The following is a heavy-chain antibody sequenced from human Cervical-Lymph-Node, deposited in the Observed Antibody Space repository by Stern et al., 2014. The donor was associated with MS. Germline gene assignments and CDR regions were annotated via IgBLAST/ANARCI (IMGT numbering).Heavy chain of an antibody. V-gene: IGHV1-2*02. CDR1: GYPFTDYY. J-gene: IGHJ4*02. Sequence: QVQLVQSGAEVKKPGASVKVSCKTSGYPFTDYYTNWVRQAPGQGLEWMGWINPNAGGAIYAQKFQGRLTMTRATYISTAYMEVRSLTSDDTAIYYCAREGRRHNEYHYDYWGQGTLVTVSS. CDR2: INPNAGGA. CDR3: AREGRRHNEYHYDY. D-gene: IGHD6-6*01.